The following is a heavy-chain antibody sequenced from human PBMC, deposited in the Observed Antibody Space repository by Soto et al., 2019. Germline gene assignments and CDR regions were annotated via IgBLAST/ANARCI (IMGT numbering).Heavy chain of an antibody. V-gene: IGHV4-30-2*01. J-gene: IGHJ4*02. CDR2: IYHSGST. Sequence: PSETLCHTCAVSGGSISSGGYSWSWIRKPPGKGLEWIGYIYHSGSTYYNPALKSRGTISADRSKNQFSLRMNTVTAADTAVDICANNCFGEPYKFDYWGQGALVTVSS. D-gene: IGHD3-10*01. CDR3: ANNCFGEPYKFDY. CDR1: GGSISSGGYS.